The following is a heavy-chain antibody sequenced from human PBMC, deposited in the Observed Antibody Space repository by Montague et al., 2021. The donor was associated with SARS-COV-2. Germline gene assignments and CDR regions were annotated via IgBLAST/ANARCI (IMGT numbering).Heavy chain of an antibody. CDR1: GGSISSYY. Sequence: SETLSLTCTVSGGSISSYYWNWIRQPPGKGLEWIGYIYYSGRTNYNPSLKSRVTISVDTSKNQFSLKLSSATAADTAVYYCARGGGSGYRYYFDYWGQGSLVTVSS. J-gene: IGHJ4*02. CDR2: IYYSGRT. CDR3: ARGGGSGYRYYFDY. D-gene: IGHD3-22*01. V-gene: IGHV4-59*01.